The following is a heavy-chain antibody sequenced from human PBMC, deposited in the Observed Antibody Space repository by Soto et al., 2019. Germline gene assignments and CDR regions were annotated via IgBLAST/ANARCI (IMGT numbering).Heavy chain of an antibody. CDR1: GGSISSGGYS. CDR3: ARAVGGDYWFDT. V-gene: IGHV4-30-2*01. CDR2: IYHSGST. J-gene: IGHJ5*02. Sequence: SETLSLTCAVSGGSISSGGYSWSWIRQPPGKGLEWIGYIYHSGSTYYNPSLKSRVTISVYRSKNQFSLTLTSVTAADTALHYCARAVGGDYWFDTWGQGTLVTVSS. D-gene: IGHD2-21*01.